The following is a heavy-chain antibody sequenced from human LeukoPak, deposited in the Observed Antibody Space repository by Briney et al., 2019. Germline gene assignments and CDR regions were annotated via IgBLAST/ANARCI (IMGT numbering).Heavy chain of an antibody. D-gene: IGHD5-24*01. CDR2: ISSSSSYI. CDR1: GFTFSSYS. V-gene: IGHV3-21*01. CDR3: ARERESRDGYIGAFDI. Sequence: GGSLRLSCAASGFTFSSYSMNWVRQAPGKGLEWVSSISSSSSYIYYADSVKGRFTISRDNAKNSLYLQMNSLRAEDTAVYYCARERESRDGYIGAFDIWGQGTMVTDSS. J-gene: IGHJ3*02.